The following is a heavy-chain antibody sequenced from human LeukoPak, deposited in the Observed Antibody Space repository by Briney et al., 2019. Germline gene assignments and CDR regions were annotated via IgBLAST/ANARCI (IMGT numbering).Heavy chain of an antibody. J-gene: IGHJ3*02. V-gene: IGHV1-46*01. D-gene: IGHD3-22*01. Sequence: VASVTVSFKASGYTFTSYYMHWVRQAPGQGLEWMGIINPSGGSTSYAQKFQGRVTMTRDMSTSTVYMELSSLRSEDTAVYYCARAVVKSLDIWGQGTMVTVSS. CDR1: GYTFTSYY. CDR3: ARAVVKSLDI. CDR2: INPSGGST.